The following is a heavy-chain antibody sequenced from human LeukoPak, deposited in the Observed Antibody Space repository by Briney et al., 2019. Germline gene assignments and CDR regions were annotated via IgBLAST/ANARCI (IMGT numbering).Heavy chain of an antibody. J-gene: IGHJ3*02. V-gene: IGHV3-11*06. Sequence: GGSLRLSCVASGFTFSASYMTWVRQPPGKGLEWLSYISENSGDTNYADSVKGRFTVSRDNAKNSLYLQMNSLRVEDTAVYYCARGGDFDAFDIWGQGTMVTVSS. CDR1: GFTFSASY. CDR3: ARGGDFDAFDI. CDR2: ISENSGDT. D-gene: IGHD4-17*01.